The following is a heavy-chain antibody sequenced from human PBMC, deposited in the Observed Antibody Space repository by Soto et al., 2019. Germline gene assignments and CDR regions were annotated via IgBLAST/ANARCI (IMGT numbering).Heavy chain of an antibody. Sequence: AGGSLRLSCAASGFTFSSYGMHWVRQAPGKGLEWVAVISYDGNNRYYGDSVKGRFTISRDNSKNTVYLQMNSLRVEDTAVYYCASTWSGYYYFDSWGHGTPVPVS. CDR3: ASTWSGYYYFDS. J-gene: IGHJ4*03. D-gene: IGHD3-3*01. CDR2: ISYDGNNR. CDR1: GFTFSSYG. V-gene: IGHV3-30*03.